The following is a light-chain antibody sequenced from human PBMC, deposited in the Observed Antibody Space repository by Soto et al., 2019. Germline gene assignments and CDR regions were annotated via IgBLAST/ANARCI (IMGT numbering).Light chain of an antibody. CDR3: LQHNTYPLT. J-gene: IGKJ4*01. CDR1: QGIRND. Sequence: DIQMTQSPSSLSASVGDRVTITCRASQGIRNDVGWDQQKPGKAPKRLIYAASSLQSGVPSRFSGSGFGPEFPLTITSLQPEDFATYYGLQHNTYPLTFGGGPKVEI. V-gene: IGKV1-17*01. CDR2: AAS.